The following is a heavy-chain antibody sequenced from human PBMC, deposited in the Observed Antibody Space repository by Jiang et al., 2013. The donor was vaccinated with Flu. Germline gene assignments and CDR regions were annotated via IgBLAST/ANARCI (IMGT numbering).Heavy chain of an antibody. CDR2: IYYSGST. CDR1: GGSISSGGYY. J-gene: IGHJ4*02. Sequence: PGLVKPSQTLSLTCTVSGGSISSGGYYWSWIRQHPGKGLEWIGYIYYSGSTYYNPSLKSRVTISVDTSKNQFSLKLSSVTAADTAVYYCARSGYSYGDFDYWGQGTLVTVSS. D-gene: IGHD5-18*01. V-gene: IGHV4-31*03. CDR3: ARSGYSYGDFDY.